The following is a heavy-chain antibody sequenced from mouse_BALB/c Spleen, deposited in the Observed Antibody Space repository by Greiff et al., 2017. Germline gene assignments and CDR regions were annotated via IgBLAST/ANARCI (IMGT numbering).Heavy chain of an antibody. CDR2: ISSGSSTI. Sequence: EVQGVESGGGLVQPGGSRKLSCAASGFTFSSFGMHWVRQAPEKGLEWVAYISSGSSTIYYADTVKGRFTISRDNPKNTLFLQMTSLRSEDTAMYYCAVVATRENWFAYWGQGTLVTVSA. V-gene: IGHV5-17*02. J-gene: IGHJ3*01. D-gene: IGHD1-1*01. CDR3: AVVATRENWFAY. CDR1: GFTFSSFG.